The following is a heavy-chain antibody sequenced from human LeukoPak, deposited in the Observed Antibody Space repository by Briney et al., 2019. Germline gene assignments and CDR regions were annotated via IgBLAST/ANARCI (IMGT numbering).Heavy chain of an antibody. V-gene: IGHV3-7*05. CDR3: ATSSVTTGIDFDC. J-gene: IGHJ4*02. Sequence: GGSLRLSCAASGFTFSSYWMSWVRQAPGKGLEWVAVIKEDGSEKYYVDSVKGRFTISRDNAKNSLYLQMNSLRAEDTAVYYCATSSVTTGIDFDCWGQGTLVTVSS. D-gene: IGHD4-17*01. CDR2: IKEDGSEK. CDR1: GFTFSSYW.